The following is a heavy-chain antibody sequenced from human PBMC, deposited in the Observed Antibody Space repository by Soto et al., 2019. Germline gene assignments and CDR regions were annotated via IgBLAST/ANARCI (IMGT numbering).Heavy chain of an antibody. D-gene: IGHD6-19*01. CDR1: GYTFTGYY. Sequence: ASVKVSCKASGYTFTGYYMHWVRQAPGQGREWVVCINPNSGDTKYADKFQGRVTMTGDTSSSKGYMKLRILTSDDTAMYYCANASPVAGGSSPSLPKDYWGQGTLVTVSS. V-gene: IGHV1-2*02. J-gene: IGHJ4*02. CDR2: INPNSGDT. CDR3: ANASPVAGGSSPSLPKDY.